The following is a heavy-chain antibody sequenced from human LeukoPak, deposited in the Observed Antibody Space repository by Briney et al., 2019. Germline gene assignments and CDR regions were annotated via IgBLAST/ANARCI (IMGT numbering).Heavy chain of an antibody. CDR2: ISSSSSTI. CDR3: ARGRLLWFGELTAGLDY. J-gene: IGHJ4*02. D-gene: IGHD3-10*01. Sequence: GGSLRLSCAASGFTFSSYSMNWVRQAPGKGLEWVSYISSSSSTIYYADSVKGRFTISRDNAKNSLYLQMHSLRAEDTAVYYCARGRLLWFGELTAGLDYWGQGTLVTVSS. CDR1: GFTFSSYS. V-gene: IGHV3-48*01.